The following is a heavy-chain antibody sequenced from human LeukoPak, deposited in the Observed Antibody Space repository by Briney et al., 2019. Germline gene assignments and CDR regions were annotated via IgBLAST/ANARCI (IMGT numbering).Heavy chain of an antibody. D-gene: IGHD3-10*01. V-gene: IGHV3-30-3*01. J-gene: IGHJ6*02. CDR1: GFTFSSYA. Sequence: PGGSLRLSCAASGFTFSSYAMHWVRQAPGKGLEWVAVISYDGSNKYYADSVKGRFTISRDNSKNTLYLQMNSLRAEDTAVYYCAREAVTPYYGMDVWGQGTTVTVSS. CDR3: AREAVTPYYGMDV. CDR2: ISYDGSNK.